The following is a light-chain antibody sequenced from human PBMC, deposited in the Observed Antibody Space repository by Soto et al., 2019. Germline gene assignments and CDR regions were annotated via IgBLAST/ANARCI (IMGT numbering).Light chain of an antibody. CDR1: QNINTW. J-gene: IGKJ1*01. CDR3: MQSSNYVWT. V-gene: IGKV1-5*03. Sequence: DIQMTQSPSTLSASVGDRVTITCLASQNINTWLSWYHQAPGEPPKLLIFKASRLQSGVPSRFSGGGSATRFTLTINGLQPDDFGTYYCMQSSNYVWTFGQGTKVDIK. CDR2: KAS.